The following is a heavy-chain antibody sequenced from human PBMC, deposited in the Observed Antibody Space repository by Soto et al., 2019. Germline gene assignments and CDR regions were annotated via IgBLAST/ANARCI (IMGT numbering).Heavy chain of an antibody. V-gene: IGHV5-51*01. CDR3: ARNLGTSRTPGFDP. CDR2: IYPGDSDT. D-gene: IGHD2-2*01. Sequence: LGEPMKIWWKGAGGSCTIYWSGWVRQMPGKGLEWMGIIYPGDSDTRYSPSFQGQVTISADKSINTAYLQWSSLKASDTAMYYCARNLGTSRTPGFDPWGQGTLVTVSS. J-gene: IGHJ5*02. CDR1: GGSCTIYW.